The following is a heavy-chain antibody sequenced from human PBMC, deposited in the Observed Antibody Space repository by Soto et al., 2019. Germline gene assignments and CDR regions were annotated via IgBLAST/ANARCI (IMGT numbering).Heavy chain of an antibody. CDR3: ARDRVCSSTSCYEAWFDP. V-gene: IGHV1-18*01. J-gene: IGHJ5*02. CDR1: GYTFTSYG. D-gene: IGHD2-2*01. CDR2: IIAYNGNT. Sequence: VQLVQSGAEVKKPGASVKVSCKASGYTFTSYGISWVRQAPGQGLEWMGWIIAYNGNTNYAQKLQGRVTMTTDTSTSTAYMELRSLRSDDTAVYYCARDRVCSSTSCYEAWFDPWGQGTLVTVSS.